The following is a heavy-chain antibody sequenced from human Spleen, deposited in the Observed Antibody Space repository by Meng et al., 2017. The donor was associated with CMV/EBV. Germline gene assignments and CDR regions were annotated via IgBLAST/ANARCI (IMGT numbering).Heavy chain of an antibody. CDR2: ISYDGSNK. D-gene: IGHD3-16*01. V-gene: IGHV3-30*04. Sequence: GESLKISCAASGFTFSNYAMHWVRQAPGKGLEWVAVISYDGSNKYYADSVKGRFTISRDNSKNTLYLQMNSLRAEDTAVYYCARAPRGSYYYGMDVWGQGTTVTVSS. CDR1: GFTFSNYA. J-gene: IGHJ6*02. CDR3: ARAPRGSYYYGMDV.